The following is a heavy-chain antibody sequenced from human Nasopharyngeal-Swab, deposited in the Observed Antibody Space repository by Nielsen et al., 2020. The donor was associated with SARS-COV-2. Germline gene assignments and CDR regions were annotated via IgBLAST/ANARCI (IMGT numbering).Heavy chain of an antibody. V-gene: IGHV3-21*01. Sequence: GESLQISCAASGFTFSSYSMNWVRQAPGKGLEWVSSISSSSSYIYYADSVKGRFTISRDNAKNSLYLQMNSLRAEDTAVYYCARADSSSWYFDYWGQGTLVTVSS. CDR3: ARADSSSWYFDY. J-gene: IGHJ4*02. CDR2: ISSSSSYI. D-gene: IGHD6-13*01. CDR1: GFTFSSYS.